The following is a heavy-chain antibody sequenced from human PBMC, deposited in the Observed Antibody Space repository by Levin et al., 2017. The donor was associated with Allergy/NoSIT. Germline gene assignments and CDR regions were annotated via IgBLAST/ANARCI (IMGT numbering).Heavy chain of an antibody. CDR1: GGSISSSGYY. J-gene: IGHJ4*02. Sequence: ESLKISCTVSGGSISSSGYYWAWIRQPPGEGLEWIASIYYSGSTYYNPSLKSRVTISVDTSKNQFSLKVSSVTAADTAVYYCARDHAPNGYGYGYWGQGTLVTVSS. V-gene: IGHV4-39*07. CDR3: ARDHAPNGYGYGY. D-gene: IGHD5-18*01. CDR2: IYYSGST.